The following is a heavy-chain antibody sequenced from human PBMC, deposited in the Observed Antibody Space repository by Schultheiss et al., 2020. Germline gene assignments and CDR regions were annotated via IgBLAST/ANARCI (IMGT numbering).Heavy chain of an antibody. J-gene: IGHJ4*02. Sequence: GESLKISCEASGFTFSSYEMNWVRQAPGKGLEWVSHIGTSDITKYYADSVRGRFTISRDNSKNSLYLQMNSLRAEDTAVYYCAKISGFGGLHSWGLGTLVTVSS. V-gene: IGHV3-48*03. CDR1: GFTFSSYE. CDR2: IGTSDITK. CDR3: AKISGFGGLHS. D-gene: IGHD3-10*01.